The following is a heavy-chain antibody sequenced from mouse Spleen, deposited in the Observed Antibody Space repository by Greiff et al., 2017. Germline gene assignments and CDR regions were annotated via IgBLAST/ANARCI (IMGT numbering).Heavy chain of an antibody. D-gene: IGHD1-1*01. J-gene: IGHJ2*01. V-gene: IGHV1-82*01. CDR3: AREGGSSYY. CDR1: GYAFSSSW. Sequence: VQLQQSGPELVKPGASVKISCKASGYAFSSSWMNWVKQRPGKGLEWIGRIYPGDGDTNYNGKFKGKATLTADKYSSTAYMQLSSLTSEDSAVYFCAREGGSSYYWGQGTTLTVSS. CDR2: IYPGDGDT.